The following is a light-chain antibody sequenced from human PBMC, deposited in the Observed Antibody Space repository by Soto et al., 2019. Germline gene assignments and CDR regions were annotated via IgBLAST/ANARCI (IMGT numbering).Light chain of an antibody. J-gene: IGKJ4*01. CDR1: QSVSSSY. CDR2: GAS. Sequence: EIVLTPCTGTLSLSPGDRATLSCRASQSVSSSYLAWYQQEPGQAPRLLIYGASSRATGIPDRFSCSGSGTDITLTCGIRMPEDFPLYSRRHSASPPLAFAGGTKVDIK. V-gene: IGKV3-20*01. CDR3: RHSASPPLA.